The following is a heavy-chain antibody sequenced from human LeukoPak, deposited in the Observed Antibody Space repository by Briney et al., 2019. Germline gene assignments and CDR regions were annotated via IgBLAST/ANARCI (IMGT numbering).Heavy chain of an antibody. CDR3: TRGSIAYYYMDV. V-gene: IGHV4-34*01. Sequence: SDTLSLTCAVYGGSLSGYYWSWIRRPRGEGGVWLGEIHHSGSTNCNPSLKSRVTISVDTSKNQFSLKLSSVTAADTAVYYCTRGSIAYYYMDVWGKGTTVTISS. D-gene: IGHD3-22*01. CDR1: GGSLSGYY. J-gene: IGHJ6*03. CDR2: IHHSGST.